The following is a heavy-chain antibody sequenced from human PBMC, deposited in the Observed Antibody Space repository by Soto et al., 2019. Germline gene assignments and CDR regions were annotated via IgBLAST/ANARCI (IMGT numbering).Heavy chain of an antibody. Sequence: GASVKVSCKASGYTFTSYAMHWVRQAPGQRLEWMGWINAGNGNTKYSQKFQGRVTITRDTSASTAYMELSSLRSEDTAEYYCARDFSDTAMVSRINWFDPWGQGTLVTVSS. J-gene: IGHJ5*02. CDR3: ARDFSDTAMVSRINWFDP. V-gene: IGHV1-3*01. CDR1: GYTFTSYA. CDR2: INAGNGNT. D-gene: IGHD5-18*01.